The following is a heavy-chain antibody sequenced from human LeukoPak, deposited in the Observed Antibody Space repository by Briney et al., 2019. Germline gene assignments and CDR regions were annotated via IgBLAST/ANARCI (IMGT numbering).Heavy chain of an antibody. CDR3: ARLTSTIPDAFDI. J-gene: IGHJ3*02. V-gene: IGHV3-64*01. CDR1: GFTFSSYE. CDR2: INSNGGST. D-gene: IGHD3-3*01. Sequence: GGSLRLSCAASGFTFSSYEMNWVRQAPGKGLEHVSAINSNGGSTYYGNSVKGRFTISRDNSKNTLYLQMGSLRPEDMAVYYCARLTSTIPDAFDIWGQGTMVTVSS.